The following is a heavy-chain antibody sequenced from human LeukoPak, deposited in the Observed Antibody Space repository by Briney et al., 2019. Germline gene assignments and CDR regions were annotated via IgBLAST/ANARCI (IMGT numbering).Heavy chain of an antibody. CDR3: ARHSAGYTTFFDY. D-gene: IGHD5-24*01. V-gene: IGHV3-7*04. Sequence: GGSLRLSCAASGFTFSSYWMNWVRQAPGKGLEWVANIKQDGSEKYYVDSVKGRFTISRDNAKNSLYLQMNSLRAEDTAVYYCARHSAGYTTFFDYWGQGTLVTVSS. CDR2: IKQDGSEK. J-gene: IGHJ4*02. CDR1: GFTFSSYW.